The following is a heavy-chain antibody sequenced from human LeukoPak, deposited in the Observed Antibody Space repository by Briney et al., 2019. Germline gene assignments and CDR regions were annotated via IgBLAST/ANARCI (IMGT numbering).Heavy chain of an antibody. J-gene: IGHJ6*02. Sequence: GASVKVSCKASGYTFTSYGISWVRQAPGQGLEWMGWISAYNGNTHYAQKLQGRVTMTTDTSTSTAYMELRSLRSDDTAVYYCASLRYDILTGYYYGMDVWGQGTTVTVSS. D-gene: IGHD3-9*01. CDR3: ASLRYDILTGYYYGMDV. CDR2: ISAYNGNT. V-gene: IGHV1-18*01. CDR1: GYTFTSYG.